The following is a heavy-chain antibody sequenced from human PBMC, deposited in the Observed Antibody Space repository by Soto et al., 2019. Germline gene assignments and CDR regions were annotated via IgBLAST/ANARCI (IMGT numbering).Heavy chain of an antibody. V-gene: IGHV3-9*01. J-gene: IGHJ6*02. CDR2: ISWYSGSI. Sequence: FDDYAMHXVRXAXXXXLESVTGISWYSGSIGYADSVMGRFTISRDNAMNSLYLQMNSLRAEYTALYYCAKDIGIASYYYYYGMDVWGQGTTVTVSS. D-gene: IGHD6-13*01. CDR1: FDDYA. CDR3: AKDIGIASYYYYYGMDV.